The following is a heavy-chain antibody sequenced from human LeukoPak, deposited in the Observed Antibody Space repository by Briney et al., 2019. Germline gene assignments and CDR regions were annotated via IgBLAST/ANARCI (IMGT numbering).Heavy chain of an antibody. Sequence: PSETLSLTCAVYGGSFSGYYWSWIRQPPGKGLEWIGEINHSGSTNYNPSLKSRVTISVDTSKNQFSLKLSSVTAADTAVYYCAREVNRYDFWSGYYTTHYFDYWGQGTLVTVSS. CDR2: INHSGST. V-gene: IGHV4-34*01. CDR3: AREVNRYDFWSGYYTTHYFDY. J-gene: IGHJ4*02. CDR1: GGSFSGYY. D-gene: IGHD3-3*01.